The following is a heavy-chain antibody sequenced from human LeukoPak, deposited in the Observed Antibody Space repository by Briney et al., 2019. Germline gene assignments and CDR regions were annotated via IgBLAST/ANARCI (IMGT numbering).Heavy chain of an antibody. J-gene: IGHJ4*02. V-gene: IGHV1-18*01. CDR1: GGTFSSYA. Sequence: ASVKVSCKASGGTFSSYAISWVRQAPGQGLEWMGWISAYNGNTNYAQKLQGRVTMTTDTSTSTAYMELRSLRSDDTAVYYCARVHPHSGSYSLVDYWGQGTLVTVSS. D-gene: IGHD1-26*01. CDR2: ISAYNGNT. CDR3: ARVHPHSGSYSLVDY.